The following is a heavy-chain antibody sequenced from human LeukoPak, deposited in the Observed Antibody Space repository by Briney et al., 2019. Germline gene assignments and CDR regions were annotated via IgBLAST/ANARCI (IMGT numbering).Heavy chain of an antibody. CDR1: GFTFSSCG. Sequence: GGSLRLSCVVSGFTFSSCGMHWVRQAPGKGLEWVAFMTYDGSKRPYADTVKGRFTISRDNSKNMVWLQINSPTAEDTATYYCAKDGNWARFEDWGQGTLVTVSS. J-gene: IGHJ4*02. V-gene: IGHV3-30*02. CDR2: MTYDGSKR. D-gene: IGHD7-27*01. CDR3: AKDGNWARFED.